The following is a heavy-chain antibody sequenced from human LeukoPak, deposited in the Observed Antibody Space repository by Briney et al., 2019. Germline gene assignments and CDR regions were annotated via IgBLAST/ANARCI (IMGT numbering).Heavy chain of an antibody. J-gene: IGHJ4*02. Sequence: GGSLRLSCAASGFTFSSYGMSWVRQAPGKGLEGVSAISGSGGSTYYADSVKGRFTISRDNSKNTLYLQMNSLRAEDTAVYYCAKDRQQLFYFDYWGQGTLVTVSS. CDR1: GFTFSSYG. CDR3: AKDRQQLFYFDY. D-gene: IGHD6-13*01. CDR2: ISGSGGST. V-gene: IGHV3-23*01.